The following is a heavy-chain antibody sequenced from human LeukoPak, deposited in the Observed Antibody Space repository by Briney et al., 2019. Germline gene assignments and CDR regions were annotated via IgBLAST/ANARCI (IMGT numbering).Heavy chain of an antibody. D-gene: IGHD2-15*01. J-gene: IGHJ3*02. Sequence: PGGSLRLSCAASGFTFSSYGMTWVRQAPGKGLEWISYISSSTSSIFYADSVKGRFTISRDNSKNTLYLQMNSLRAEDTAVYYCAKCGPPEGWQSSDAFDIWGQGTMLTVSS. CDR3: AKCGPPEGWQSSDAFDI. CDR2: ISSSTSSI. V-gene: IGHV3-48*01. CDR1: GFTFSSYG.